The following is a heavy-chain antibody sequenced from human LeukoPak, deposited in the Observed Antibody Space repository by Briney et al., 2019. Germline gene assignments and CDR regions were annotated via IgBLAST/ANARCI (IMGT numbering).Heavy chain of an antibody. CDR2: IYYSGST. CDR1: GGSISSYY. CDR3: ARDRLTMVRGVTHGAFDI. D-gene: IGHD3-10*01. Sequence: PSETLSLTCTVSGGSISSYYWSWIRQPPGKGLEWIGYIYYSGSTNYNPSLKSRVTISVDTSKNQFSLKLSSVTAADTAVYYCARDRLTMVRGVTHGAFDIWGQGTMVTVSS. V-gene: IGHV4-59*01. J-gene: IGHJ3*02.